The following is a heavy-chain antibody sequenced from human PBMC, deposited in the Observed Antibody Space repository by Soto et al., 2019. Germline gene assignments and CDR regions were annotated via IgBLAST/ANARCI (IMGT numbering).Heavy chain of an antibody. CDR1: GFTFSSYA. Sequence: PGGSLRLSCAASGFTFSSYAMHWVRQAPGKGLEWVAVISYDGSNKYYADSVKGRFTISRDNSKNTLYLQMNSLRAEDTAVYYCARDGCTNGVCSKGDYYYYYGMAVWGQGTTVTVSS. CDR2: ISYDGSNK. CDR3: ARDGCTNGVCSKGDYYYYYGMAV. J-gene: IGHJ6*02. V-gene: IGHV3-30-3*01. D-gene: IGHD2-8*01.